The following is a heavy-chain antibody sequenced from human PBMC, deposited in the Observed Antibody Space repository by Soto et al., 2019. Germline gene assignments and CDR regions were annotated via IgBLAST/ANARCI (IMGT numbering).Heavy chain of an antibody. J-gene: IGHJ5*02. D-gene: IGHD3-9*01. V-gene: IGHV1-8*01. CDR1: GYTFTSYD. Sequence: QVQLVQSGAEVKKPGASVKVSCKASGYTFTSYDINWVRQATGQGLEWMGWMNPNSGNTGYAQKFQGRVTMTRNTSISTAYMELSSLRSEDTAVYYCATNPTGGYYDILTGIPPGWFDPWGQGTLVTVSS. CDR2: MNPNSGNT. CDR3: ATNPTGGYYDILTGIPPGWFDP.